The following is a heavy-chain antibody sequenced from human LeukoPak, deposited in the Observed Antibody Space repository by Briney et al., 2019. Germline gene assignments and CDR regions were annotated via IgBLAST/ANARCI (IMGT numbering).Heavy chain of an antibody. CDR1: GFTFSSYW. V-gene: IGHV3-7*03. D-gene: IGHD3-10*01. J-gene: IGHJ4*02. CDR2: IKQDGSEK. Sequence: PGGSLRLSCAASGFTFSSYWMSWARQAPGKGLEWVANIKQDGSEKYYVDSVKGRFTIFRDNAKNSLYLQMNSLRAEDTAVYYCARDLSTQLLWFGEFDYWGQGTLVTVSS. CDR3: ARDLSTQLLWFGEFDY.